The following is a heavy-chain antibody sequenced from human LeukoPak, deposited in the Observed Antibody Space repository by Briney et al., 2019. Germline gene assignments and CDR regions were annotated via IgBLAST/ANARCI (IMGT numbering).Heavy chain of an antibody. D-gene: IGHD3-22*01. J-gene: IGHJ3*02. Sequence: GGSLRLSCAASGFTLSSYSMNWVRQAPGKGLEWVSYINSGSNTIYYADSVKGRFTISRDNAKSSLYLQMNSLRAEDTAVYYCARDFHRCNYDSSGYYTAFDIWGQGTMVTVSS. CDR1: GFTLSSYS. V-gene: IGHV3-48*01. CDR2: INSGSNTI. CDR3: ARDFHRCNYDSSGYYTAFDI.